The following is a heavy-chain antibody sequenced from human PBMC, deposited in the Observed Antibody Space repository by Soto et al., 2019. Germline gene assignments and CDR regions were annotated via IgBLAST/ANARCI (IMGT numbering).Heavy chain of an antibody. V-gene: IGHV3-33*01. Sequence: GGFLRLSCAASGFTFSSYGMHWVRQAPGKGLEWVAVIWYDGSNKYYADSVKGRFTISRDNSKNTLYLQMNSLRAEDTAVYYCARALPYSGSYTYYYYGMDVWGQGTTVTVSS. CDR2: IWYDGSNK. CDR3: ARALPYSGSYTYYYYGMDV. J-gene: IGHJ6*02. CDR1: GFTFSSYG. D-gene: IGHD1-26*01.